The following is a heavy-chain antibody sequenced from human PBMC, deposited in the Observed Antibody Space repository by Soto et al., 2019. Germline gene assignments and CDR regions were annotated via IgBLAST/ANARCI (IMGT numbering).Heavy chain of an antibody. CDR2: IYYSGST. CDR3: ATYVDTAMVLDDY. V-gene: IGHV4-39*01. D-gene: IGHD5-18*01. J-gene: IGHJ4*02. Sequence: QLQLQESGPGLVKPSETLSLTCTVSGGSISSSSYYWGWIRQPPGKGLEWIGSIYYSGSTYYNPTLKSRVTIPVDTSKNQFSLKLSSVTAADTAVYYCATYVDTAMVLDDYWGQGTLVTVSS. CDR1: GGSISSSSYY.